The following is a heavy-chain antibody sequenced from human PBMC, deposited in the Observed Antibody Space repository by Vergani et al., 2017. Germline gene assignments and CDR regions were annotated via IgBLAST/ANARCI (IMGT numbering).Heavy chain of an antibody. V-gene: IGHV3-21*01. J-gene: IGHJ4*02. D-gene: IGHD1-26*01. Sequence: EVQLVESGGGLVKPGGSLRLSCAASGFTFSSYSMNWVRQAPGKGLEWVSSISSSSSYIYYADSVKGRFTISRDNAKNSLYLQMNSLRAEDTAVYYCARDRRVVGSYYFDYWGQGTLVTVSS. CDR2: ISSSSSYI. CDR1: GFTFSSYS. CDR3: ARDRRVVGSYYFDY.